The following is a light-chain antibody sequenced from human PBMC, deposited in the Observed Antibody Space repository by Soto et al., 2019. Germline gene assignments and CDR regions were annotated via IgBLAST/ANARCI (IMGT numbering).Light chain of an antibody. CDR3: LQDYK. Sequence: EIVLTQSPATLSLSPGERATLSCRASQSVSSYLAWYQQKPGQAPRLLVYDASNRATSIPARFSGSGSGTDFTLTISRLEPEDFATYYCLQDYKFGQGTRLEIK. J-gene: IGKJ5*01. CDR2: DAS. V-gene: IGKV3-11*01. CDR1: QSVSSY.